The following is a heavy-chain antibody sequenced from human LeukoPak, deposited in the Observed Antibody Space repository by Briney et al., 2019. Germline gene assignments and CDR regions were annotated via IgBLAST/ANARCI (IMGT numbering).Heavy chain of an antibody. CDR2: IYHSGST. D-gene: IGHD6-13*01. CDR3: ARDAAKAQLAYFDY. CDR1: GGSISSGGYY. V-gene: IGHV4-30-2*01. J-gene: IGHJ4*02. Sequence: SQTLSLTCTVSGGSISSGGYYWSWIRQPPGKGLEWIGYIYHSGSTYYNPSLKSRVTISVDRSKNQFSLKLSSVTAADTAVYYCARDAAKAQLAYFDYWGQGTLVTVSS.